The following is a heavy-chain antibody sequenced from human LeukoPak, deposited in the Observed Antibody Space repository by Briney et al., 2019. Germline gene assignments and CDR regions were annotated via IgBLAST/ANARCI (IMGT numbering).Heavy chain of an antibody. J-gene: IGHJ4*02. V-gene: IGHV4-30-4*01. CDR2: SSYSGST. D-gene: IGHD5/OR15-5a*01. CDR1: GVSISSADYY. Sequence: SETLSLTCTVSGVSISSADYYWSWIRQPPGKGLEWIGYSSYSGSTSYNPSLNSRVTISVDTSKNQFSLRLSSVTAADTAVYYCGRDCVSGIDYWGQGTLVTVSS. CDR3: GRDCVSGIDY.